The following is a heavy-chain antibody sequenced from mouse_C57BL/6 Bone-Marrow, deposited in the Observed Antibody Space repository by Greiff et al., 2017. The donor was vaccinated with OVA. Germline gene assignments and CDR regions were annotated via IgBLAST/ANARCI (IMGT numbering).Heavy chain of an antibody. Sequence: QVQLQQSGAELVKPGASVKLSCKASGYTFTSYWMHWVKQSPGQGLEWIGMIHPNSGSTNYNEKFKSKATLTVDKSSSTAYMQLSSLTSEDSAVYDSAMLLWSLGYAMDYWGQGTSVTVSS. V-gene: IGHV1-64*01. D-gene: IGHD2-1*01. CDR2: IHPNSGST. J-gene: IGHJ4*01. CDR3: AMLLWSLGYAMDY. CDR1: GYTFTSYW.